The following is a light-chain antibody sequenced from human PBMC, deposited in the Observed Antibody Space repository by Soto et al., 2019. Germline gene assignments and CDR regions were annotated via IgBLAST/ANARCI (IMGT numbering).Light chain of an antibody. V-gene: IGLV2-23*01. CDR1: SSDIGSYNL. CDR2: EGS. CDR3: CAHAGSSPLL. Sequence: QSVLTQPASVSGSPGQSITVSCTGTSSDIGSYNLVSWYQQHPGKAPNLMIFEGSKRPSGVSNRFSGSKSGNTASLTISGLQAEDEADYYCCAHAGSSPLLFGGGTKLTVL. J-gene: IGLJ2*01.